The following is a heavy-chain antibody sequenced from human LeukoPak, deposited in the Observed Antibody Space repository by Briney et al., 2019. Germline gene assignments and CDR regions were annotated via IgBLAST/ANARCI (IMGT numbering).Heavy chain of an antibody. J-gene: IGHJ4*02. D-gene: IGHD1-26*01. CDR2: ISYTGTYI. V-gene: IGHV3-21*04. CDR3: VRDRGTYRPIDY. CDR1: AFSLNAYN. Sequence: GGSLRLSCAASAFSLNAYNMNWVRQAPGKGLEWVSSISYTGTYIYYADSVKGRFTISRDNAQNSLYLQMNSLRAEDTAIHYCVRDRGTYRPIDYWGQGTLVTVSS.